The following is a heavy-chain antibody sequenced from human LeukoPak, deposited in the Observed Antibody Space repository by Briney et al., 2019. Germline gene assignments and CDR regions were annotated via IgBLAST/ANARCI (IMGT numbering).Heavy chain of an antibody. CDR1: GFTVSNNY. Sequence: PGGSLRLSCAASGFTVSNNYMSWVRQAPGKGLEWVSLIYSGGSTYYADSVKGRFTISRDNSKNTLYLQMSSLRAEGTAMYYCAREVLYRGSYYGGFDYWGQGTLVTASS. D-gene: IGHD1-26*01. V-gene: IGHV3-53*01. CDR2: IYSGGST. J-gene: IGHJ4*02. CDR3: AREVLYRGSYYGGFDY.